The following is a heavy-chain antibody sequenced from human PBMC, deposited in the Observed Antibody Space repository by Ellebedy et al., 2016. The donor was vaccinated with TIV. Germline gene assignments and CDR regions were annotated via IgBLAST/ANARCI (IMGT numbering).Heavy chain of an antibody. J-gene: IGHJ4*02. V-gene: IGHV4-39*07. D-gene: IGHD2-15*01. Sequence: SETLSLTXTVSGGSISSSSYYWGWIRQPPGKGLEWIGSIYYSGSTYYNPSLKSRVTISVDTSKNQFSLKLSSVTAADTAVYYCARYCSGGSCYSDDYWGQGTLVTVSS. CDR1: GGSISSSSYY. CDR2: IYYSGST. CDR3: ARYCSGGSCYSDDY.